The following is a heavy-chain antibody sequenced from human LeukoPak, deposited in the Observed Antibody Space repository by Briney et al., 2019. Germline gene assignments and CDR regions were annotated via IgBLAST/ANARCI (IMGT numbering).Heavy chain of an antibody. V-gene: IGHV4-34*01. CDR2: INHSGST. CDR3: ARSPYSTFFNY. D-gene: IGHD6-13*01. J-gene: IGHJ4*02. CDR1: GGSISSYY. Sequence: PSETLSLTCTVSGGSISSYYWNWIRQPPGKGLEWIGEINHSGSTNYNPSLKSRATISVDTSKNQFSLKLSSVTAADTAVYYCARSPYSTFFNYWGQGTLVTVSS.